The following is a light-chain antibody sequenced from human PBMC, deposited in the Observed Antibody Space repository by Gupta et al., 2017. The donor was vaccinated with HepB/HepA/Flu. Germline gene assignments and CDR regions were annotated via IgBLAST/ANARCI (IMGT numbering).Light chain of an antibody. CDR1: QSISSW. CDR2: KAS. Sequence: DIQMTQSPSTLSASVGDRVTITCRASQSISSWLAWYQQKPGKAPKLLIYKASSLESGVPSRFSGSGSGTQFTLTFSSLQPDDFATYYCQQYDTLSPWTFGQGTKVEIK. V-gene: IGKV1-5*03. J-gene: IGKJ1*01. CDR3: QQYDTLSPWT.